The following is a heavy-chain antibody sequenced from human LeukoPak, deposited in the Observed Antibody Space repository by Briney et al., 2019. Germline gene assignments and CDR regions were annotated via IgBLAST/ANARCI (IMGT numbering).Heavy chain of an antibody. J-gene: IGHJ4*02. CDR2: IYSGGST. CDR3: ASQPRGYSYGYDY. V-gene: IGHV3-53*01. D-gene: IGHD5-18*01. CDR1: GFTVSSNY. Sequence: PGGSLRLSCAASGFTVSSNYMSWVRQAPGKGLEWVSVIYSGGSTYYADCVKGRFTISRDNSKNTLYLQMNSLRAEDTAVYYCASQPRGYSYGYDYWGQGTLVTVSS.